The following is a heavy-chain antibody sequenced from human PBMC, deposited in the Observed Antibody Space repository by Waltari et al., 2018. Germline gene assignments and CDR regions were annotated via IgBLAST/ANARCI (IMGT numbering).Heavy chain of an antibody. CDR3: TRDRDWVLFDY. CDR2: ISHDGSTT. Sequence: EVLLVESGGGLGQPGGSLRLSCAASGFSFRTYVMHWVCQAPGKGLGWVSRISHDGSTTTYGDSVKGRFTVSRDNAKNTLYLQMNSLRAEDTAVYYCTRDRDWVLFDYWGQGTLVTVSS. J-gene: IGHJ4*02. V-gene: IGHV3-74*01. CDR1: GFSFRTYV. D-gene: IGHD2-21*02.